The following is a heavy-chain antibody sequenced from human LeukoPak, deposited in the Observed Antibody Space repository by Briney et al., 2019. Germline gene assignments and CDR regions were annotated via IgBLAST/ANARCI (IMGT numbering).Heavy chain of an antibody. V-gene: IGHV1-2*02. J-gene: IGHJ4*02. CDR2: INPNSGGT. Sequence: ASVKVSCKASGYTFTGYYMHWVRQAPGQGLEWMGWINPNSGGTNYAQKLQGRVTMTTDTSTSTAYMELRSLRSDDTAVYYCARDLLYSSYSSSSIYWGQGTLVTVSS. D-gene: IGHD6-6*01. CDR3: ARDLLYSSYSSSSIY. CDR1: GYTFTGYY.